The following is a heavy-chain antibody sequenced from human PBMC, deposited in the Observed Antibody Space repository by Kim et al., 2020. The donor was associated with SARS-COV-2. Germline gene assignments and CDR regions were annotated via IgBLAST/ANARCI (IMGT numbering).Heavy chain of an antibody. D-gene: IGHD5-18*01. V-gene: IGHV3-21*01. Sequence: ADSVKGRFTISRDNGKNSLYLQMNSLRAEDTAVYYCARDRGYSYGFAFDIWGQGTMVSVSS. J-gene: IGHJ3*02. CDR3: ARDRGYSYGFAFDI.